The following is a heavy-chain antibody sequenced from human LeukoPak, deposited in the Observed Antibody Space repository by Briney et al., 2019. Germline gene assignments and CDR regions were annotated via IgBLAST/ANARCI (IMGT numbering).Heavy chain of an antibody. J-gene: IGHJ3*02. V-gene: IGHV4-59*12. CDR3: AREEGSSWYAAFDI. CDR2: IYYSGST. Sequence: SETLSLTCTVSGGSISSYYWSWIRQPPGKGLEWIGYIYYSGSTNYNPSLKSRVTISVDTSKNQFSLKLCSVAAADTAVYYCAREEGSSWYAAFDIWGQGTMVTVSS. D-gene: IGHD6-13*01. CDR1: GGSISSYY.